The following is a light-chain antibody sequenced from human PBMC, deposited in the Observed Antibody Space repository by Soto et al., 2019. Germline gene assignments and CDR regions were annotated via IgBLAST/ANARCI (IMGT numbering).Light chain of an antibody. J-gene: IGLJ1*01. CDR2: DVS. CDR1: SSDVGGYDY. CDR3: SSHTCTSTPPYG. V-gene: IGLV2-14*03. Sequence: QSALTQPASVSGSPGQSIIISCIGTSSDVGGYDYVSWYQHHPGKAPKLMVYDVSNRPSGVSNRFSGSKSGNTASLTISGLQAEDEADYYCSSHTCTSTPPYGFGTGTKVTGL.